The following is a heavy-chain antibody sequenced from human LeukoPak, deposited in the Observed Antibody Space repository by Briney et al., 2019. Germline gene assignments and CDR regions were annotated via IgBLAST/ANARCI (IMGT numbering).Heavy chain of an antibody. V-gene: IGHV3-74*01. J-gene: IGHJ6*02. D-gene: IGHD3-16*01. CDR1: GFTFSSYW. CDR3: ARVGLGHVYYFGMDV. Sequence: GGSLRLSCVASGFTFSSYWMPWVRQAPGKGLVWVSRIHSDGSSTNYADSVKGRFTISRDNAKNTVYLQMNGLRAEDTAVYYCARVGLGHVYYFGMDVWGQGTTVTVSS. CDR2: IHSDGSST.